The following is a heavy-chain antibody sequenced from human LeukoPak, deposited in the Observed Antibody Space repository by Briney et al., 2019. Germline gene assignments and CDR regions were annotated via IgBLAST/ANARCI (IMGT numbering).Heavy chain of an antibody. J-gene: IGHJ4*02. D-gene: IGHD3-22*01. Sequence: PGGSLRLSCAASGFTFSSYDMHWVRQATGKGLQWVSAIGTAGDTYYPGSVKGRFTISRENAKNSLYLQMNSLRAGDTAVYYCVARPSYYDSNGYYDYWGQGTLVTVSS. CDR1: GFTFSSYD. V-gene: IGHV3-13*01. CDR3: VARPSYYDSNGYYDY. CDR2: IGTAGDT.